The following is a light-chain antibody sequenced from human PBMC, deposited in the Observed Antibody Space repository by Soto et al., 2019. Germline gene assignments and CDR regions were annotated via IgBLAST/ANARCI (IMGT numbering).Light chain of an antibody. CDR3: QQYNSFPWT. CDR2: GVS. J-gene: IGKJ1*01. CDR1: QSVSGW. Sequence: IQITQSPSTVSASVRDRVTITCRASQSVSGWLAWYQQKPGKAPKLLIYGVSSLESGVPSRFSGSGSGTEFTLTISSLQPDDFAIYYCQQYNSFPWTFGQGTKVDIK. V-gene: IGKV1-5*01.